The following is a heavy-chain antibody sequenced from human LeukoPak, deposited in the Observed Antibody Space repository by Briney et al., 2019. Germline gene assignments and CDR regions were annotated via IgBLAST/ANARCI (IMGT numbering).Heavy chain of an antibody. CDR1: GYTFTSYG. CDR3: AREGGDIVVVPAADNWFDP. CDR2: ISAYNGNT. D-gene: IGHD2-2*01. Sequence: ASVKVSCKASGYTFTSYGISWVRQAPGQGLEWVGWISAYNGNTNYAQKLQGRVTMTTDTSTSTAYMELRSLRSDDTAVYYCAREGGDIVVVPAADNWFDPWGQGTLVTVSS. V-gene: IGHV1-18*01. J-gene: IGHJ5*02.